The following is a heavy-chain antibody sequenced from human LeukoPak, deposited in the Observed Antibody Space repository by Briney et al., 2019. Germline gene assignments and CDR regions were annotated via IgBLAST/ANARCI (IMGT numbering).Heavy chain of an antibody. V-gene: IGHV3-7*03. D-gene: IGHD6-13*01. J-gene: IGHJ4*02. CDR2: IKQDGSEK. Sequence: GGSLRLSCAASGFTFSLYWMSWVRQAPGKGLEWVAKIKQDGSEKYYVDSVRGRFTISRDNAKKSLYLQMNSLRVEDTAVYYCAKTRPLDSSSWSHGDYWGQGTLVTVSS. CDR1: GFTFSLYW. CDR3: AKTRPLDSSSWSHGDY.